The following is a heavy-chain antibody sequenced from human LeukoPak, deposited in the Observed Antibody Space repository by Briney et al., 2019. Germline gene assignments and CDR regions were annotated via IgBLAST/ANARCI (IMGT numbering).Heavy chain of an antibody. CDR3: ARSGFAPTKYFGVVIN. J-gene: IGHJ4*02. CDR1: GFTFSDYY. CDR2: ISSSGNTI. V-gene: IGHV3-11*01. Sequence: GGSLRLSCAASGFTFSDYYMSWIRQAPGKGLEWVSYISSSGNTIYYADSVKGRFTISRDNAKSSLYLQMNSLRAEDTAVYYCARSGFAPTKYFGVVINWGQGTLVTVSS. D-gene: IGHD3-3*01.